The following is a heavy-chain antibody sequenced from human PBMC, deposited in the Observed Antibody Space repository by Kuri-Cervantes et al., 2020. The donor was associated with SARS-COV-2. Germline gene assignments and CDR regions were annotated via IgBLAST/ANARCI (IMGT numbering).Heavy chain of an antibody. Sequence: SVKVSCKASGGTFSSYAISWVRQAPGQGLEWMGRIIPILGTANYAQKFQGRVTITADESTSTAYMELSSLRSGDTAVYYCASSNLGVVREPNAFDIWGQGTMVTVSS. D-gene: IGHD3-3*01. CDR3: ASSNLGVVREPNAFDI. CDR2: IIPILGTA. V-gene: IGHV1-69*11. J-gene: IGHJ3*02. CDR1: GGTFSSYA.